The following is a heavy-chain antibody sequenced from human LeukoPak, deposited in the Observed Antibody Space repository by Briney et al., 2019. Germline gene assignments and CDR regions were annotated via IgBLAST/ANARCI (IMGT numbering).Heavy chain of an antibody. CDR1: GYTFTSYY. D-gene: IGHD2-15*01. Sequence: ASEKVSCKASGYTFTSYYMHWVRQAPGQGLEWMGIINPSGGSTSYAQKFQGRVTMTRDTSTSTVYMELSSLRSEDTAVYYCARGEIVVVVAATEGWFDPWGQGTLVTVSS. CDR3: ARGEIVVVVAATEGWFDP. V-gene: IGHV1-46*01. J-gene: IGHJ5*02. CDR2: INPSGGST.